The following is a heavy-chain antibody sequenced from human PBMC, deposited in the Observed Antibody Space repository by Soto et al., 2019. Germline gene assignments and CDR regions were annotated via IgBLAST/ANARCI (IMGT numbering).Heavy chain of an antibody. J-gene: IGHJ6*02. CDR1: GGSISSYY. Sequence: SETLSLTCTVSGGSISSYYWSWIRQPPGKGLEWIGYIYYSGSTNYNPSLKSRVTISVDTSKNQFSLKLSSVTAADTAVYYCARASIAAAVLDYYYYYGMDVWGQGTTVTVSS. D-gene: IGHD6-13*01. CDR3: ARASIAAAVLDYYYYYGMDV. V-gene: IGHV4-59*01. CDR2: IYYSGST.